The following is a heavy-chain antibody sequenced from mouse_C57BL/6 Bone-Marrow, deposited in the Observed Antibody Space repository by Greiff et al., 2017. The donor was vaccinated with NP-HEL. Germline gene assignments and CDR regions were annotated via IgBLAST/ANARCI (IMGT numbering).Heavy chain of an antibody. Sequence: EVKLMESGGGLVQPGGSLKLSCAASGFTFSDYYMYWVRQTPEKRLEWVAYISNGGGSTYYPDTVKGRFTISRDNAKNTLYLQMSRLKSEDTAMYYCARPSPAVWFAYWGQGTLVTVSA. CDR1: GFTFSDYY. CDR2: ISNGGGST. CDR3: ARPSPAVWFAY. V-gene: IGHV5-12*01. J-gene: IGHJ3*01.